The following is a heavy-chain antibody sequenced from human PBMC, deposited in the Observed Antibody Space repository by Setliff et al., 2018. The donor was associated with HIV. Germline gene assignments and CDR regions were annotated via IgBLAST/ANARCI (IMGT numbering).Heavy chain of an antibody. D-gene: IGHD3-16*01. CDR3: ARGRSRGEVHRDHGYFQH. CDR2: INPNSGAT. Sequence: ASVKVSCKISGYNFIDNYLHWARQAPGQGLEWMGWINPNSGATNYAQKFQGRVTMTNNASISTAYMELSSLRSEDTAVYYCARGRSRGEVHRDHGYFQHWGQGSLVTVSS. CDR1: GYNFIDNY. V-gene: IGHV1-2*02. J-gene: IGHJ1*01.